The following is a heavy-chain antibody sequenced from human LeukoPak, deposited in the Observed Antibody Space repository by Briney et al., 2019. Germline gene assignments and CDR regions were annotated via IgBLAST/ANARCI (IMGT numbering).Heavy chain of an antibody. D-gene: IGHD2-8*01. Sequence: SVKVSCKASGYTFTNYGISWVRQAPGQGLEWMGGIIPIFGTANYAQKFQGRVTITADESTSTAYMELSSLRSEDTAVYYCARGYCTNGVCLGIPYYWGQGTLVTVSS. CDR2: IIPIFGTA. J-gene: IGHJ4*02. CDR3: ARGYCTNGVCLGIPYY. CDR1: GYTFTNYG. V-gene: IGHV1-69*13.